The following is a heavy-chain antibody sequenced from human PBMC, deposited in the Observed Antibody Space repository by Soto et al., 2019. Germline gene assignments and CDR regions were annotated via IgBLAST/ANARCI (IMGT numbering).Heavy chain of an antibody. CDR3: NTYTSSRKYDY. Sequence: EVQLVESGGGLVKPGESLRLSCAASGFTFGDAWMSWVRQAPGKGLEWVGRIKSNSDGGTTDYAAPVKGRFTISRDDSKNTMYLQMNSLKTEETAVYYCNTYTSSRKYDYWGEGTLVTVSS. CDR1: GFTFGDAW. V-gene: IGHV3-15*01. J-gene: IGHJ4*02. D-gene: IGHD6-13*01. CDR2: IKSNSDGGTT.